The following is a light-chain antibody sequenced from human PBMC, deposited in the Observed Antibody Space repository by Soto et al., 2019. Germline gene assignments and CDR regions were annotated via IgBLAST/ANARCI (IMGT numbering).Light chain of an antibody. CDR2: WAS. CDR3: QQYYSSPRT. Sequence: DIVMTQSPDSLAVSLGERATINCKSSQNILYSSNNKNYLAWYQQTPGQPPKLLIYWASTRKSGVPDRFSGSGSGTDFTLTISSLQAEDVAVYYCQQYYSSPRTFGQGTKVEIK. J-gene: IGKJ1*01. V-gene: IGKV4-1*01. CDR1: QNILYSSNNKNY.